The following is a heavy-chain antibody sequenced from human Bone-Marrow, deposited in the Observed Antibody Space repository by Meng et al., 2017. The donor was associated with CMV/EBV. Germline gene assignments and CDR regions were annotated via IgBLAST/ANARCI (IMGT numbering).Heavy chain of an antibody. CDR3: ASRLVGATSRVFDY. D-gene: IGHD1-26*01. Sequence: SETLSLTCTVSGGSISSSSYYWGWIRQPPGKGLEWIGSIYYSGSTYYNPSLKSRVTISVDTSKNQFSLKLSSVTAADTAVYYCASRLVGATSRVFDYWGQGTRVTVSS. CDR1: GGSISSSSYY. V-gene: IGHV4-39*07. J-gene: IGHJ4*02. CDR2: IYYSGST.